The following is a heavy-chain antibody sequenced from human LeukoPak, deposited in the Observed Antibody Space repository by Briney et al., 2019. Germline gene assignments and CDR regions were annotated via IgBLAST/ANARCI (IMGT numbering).Heavy chain of an antibody. CDR1: GGSFSGYY. CDR2: INHSGST. V-gene: IGHV4-34*01. Sequence: SETLSLTCAVYGGSFSGYYWSWIRQPPGKGLEWIGEINHSGSTNYNPSLKSRVTISVDTSKNQFSLKLSSVTAADTAVYYCARVPSYCSSTRCYWFDPWGQGTLVTVSS. CDR3: ARVPSYCSSTRCYWFDP. D-gene: IGHD2-2*01. J-gene: IGHJ5*02.